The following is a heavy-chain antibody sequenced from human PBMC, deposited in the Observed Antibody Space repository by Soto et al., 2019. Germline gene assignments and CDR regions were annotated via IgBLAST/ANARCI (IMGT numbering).Heavy chain of an antibody. CDR3: ARGIQPNYDFHGGWFDP. Sequence: QVQLQESGPGLVKPSQTLSLTCTVSGGSISSGGYYWSWIRQHPGKGLEWIGYIYYSGSTYYNPSLKSRVTIAVDTSKNQFSLKLSSVTAADTAVYYCARGIQPNYDFHGGWFDPWGQGTLVTVSS. CDR1: GGSISSGGYY. D-gene: IGHD3-3*01. J-gene: IGHJ5*02. V-gene: IGHV4-31*03. CDR2: IYYSGST.